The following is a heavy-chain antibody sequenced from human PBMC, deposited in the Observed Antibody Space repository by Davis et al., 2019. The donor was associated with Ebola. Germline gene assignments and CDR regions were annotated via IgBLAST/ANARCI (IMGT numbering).Heavy chain of an antibody. J-gene: IGHJ6*02. CDR1: GGSISSGGYY. Sequence: SETLALTCTVSGGSISSGGYYWGWIRQPPGKGLEWIGSIYYSGSTYYNPSLKSRVTISVDTSKNQLSLKLSYVTAADTAVYYCARQVIEQWLIRSYYYYYGMDVWGQGTTVTVSS. V-gene: IGHV4-39*07. CDR2: IYYSGST. D-gene: IGHD6-19*01. CDR3: ARQVIEQWLIRSYYYYYGMDV.